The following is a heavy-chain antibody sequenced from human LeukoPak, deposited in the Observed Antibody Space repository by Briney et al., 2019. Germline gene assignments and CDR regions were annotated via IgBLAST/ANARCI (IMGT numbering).Heavy chain of an antibody. Sequence: GGSLRLSCAASGFDFTNYAMSWVRQAPGKGLEWVSGISGSGGSTYYADSVKGRFTISRDNSKNTLYLQMNSLRAEDTAVYYCARSGAFNYGMDVWGQGTTVTVSS. CDR1: GFDFTNYA. J-gene: IGHJ6*02. V-gene: IGHV3-23*01. CDR2: ISGSGGST. CDR3: ARSGAFNYGMDV. D-gene: IGHD3-3*01.